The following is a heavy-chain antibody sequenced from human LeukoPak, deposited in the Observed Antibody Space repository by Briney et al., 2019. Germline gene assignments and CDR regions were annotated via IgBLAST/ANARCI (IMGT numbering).Heavy chain of an antibody. D-gene: IGHD4-23*01. CDR2: IIPIFGPA. CDR3: ARATGNSDHSPREPIHWYFDL. J-gene: IGHJ2*01. CDR1: GGTFSTFG. V-gene: IGHV1-69*01. Sequence: ASVKVSCKASGGTFSTFGLSWVRQAPGQGLEWMGGIIPIFGPANYAQKFQGRVTITADESTSTAYMELSSLRSEDTAVYFCARATGNSDHSPREPIHWYFDLWGRGTLVTVSS.